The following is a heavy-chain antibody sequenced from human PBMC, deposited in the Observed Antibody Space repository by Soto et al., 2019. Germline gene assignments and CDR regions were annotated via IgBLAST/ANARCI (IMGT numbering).Heavy chain of an antibody. CDR3: ARMDV. Sequence: ASVTVSCTASGYTFTDFGISWVRQATGQGLEWMGWMNPNSGNTGYAQKFQGRVTMTRNTSISTAYMELSSLRSEDTAVYYCARMDVWGQGTTVTVSS. V-gene: IGHV1-8*02. CDR2: MNPNSGNT. CDR1: GYTFTDFG. J-gene: IGHJ6*02.